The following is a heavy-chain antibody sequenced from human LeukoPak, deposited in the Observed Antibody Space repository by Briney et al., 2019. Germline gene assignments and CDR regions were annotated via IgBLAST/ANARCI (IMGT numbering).Heavy chain of an antibody. CDR3: AKDRGRYYDSSGYYWGYYFDS. CDR2: ISGSGGGT. D-gene: IGHD3-22*01. Sequence: GGSLRLSCAASGFTFSSYAMSWVRQAPGKGLEWVSTISGSGGGTYYADSVKGRFTISRDNSKNTLYLQMSSLRAEDTAVYYCAKDRGRYYDSSGYYWGYYFDSWGQGILVTVST. V-gene: IGHV3-23*01. CDR1: GFTFSSYA. J-gene: IGHJ4*02.